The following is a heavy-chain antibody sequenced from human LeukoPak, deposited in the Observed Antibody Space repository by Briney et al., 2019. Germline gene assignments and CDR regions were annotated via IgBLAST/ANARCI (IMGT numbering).Heavy chain of an antibody. CDR1: GFTVSSNY. CDR3: ARAESGYSYGYIYYYGMDV. V-gene: IGHV3-53*01. J-gene: IGHJ6*02. D-gene: IGHD5-18*01. Sequence: GSLRLSCAASGFTVSSNYMSWVRQAPGKGLEWVSVIYSGGSTYYADSVKGRFTISRDNSKNTLYLQMNSLRAEDTAVYYCARAESGYSYGYIYYYGMDVWGQGTTVTVSS. CDR2: IYSGGST.